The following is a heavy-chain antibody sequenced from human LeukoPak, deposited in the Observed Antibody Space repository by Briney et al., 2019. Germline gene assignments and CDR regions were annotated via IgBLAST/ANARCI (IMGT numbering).Heavy chain of an antibody. CDR3: TRSYITVADY. Sequence: GGSLRLSCAASGFTFSGSAIHWVRQASGKGLEWVGRIRSKPNNYATAYAASVKGRFTISRDDSKNTAYLQMNSLKTEGTAVYYCTRSYITVADYWGQGTLVTVSS. CDR1: GFTFSGSA. D-gene: IGHD6-19*01. V-gene: IGHV3-73*01. CDR2: IRSKPNNYAT. J-gene: IGHJ4*02.